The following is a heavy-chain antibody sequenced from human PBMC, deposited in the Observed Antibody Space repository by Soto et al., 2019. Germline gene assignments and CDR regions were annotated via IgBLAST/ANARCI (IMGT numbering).Heavy chain of an antibody. CDR2: IIGTGGST. V-gene: IGHV3-23*01. CDR1: GFTFNNYA. J-gene: IGHJ4*02. Sequence: EVQLLDSGGGLVQPGGSLRLSCAASGFTFNNYAMNWVRQAPGKGLEWVATIIGTGGSTYYADYVKGRFTSSRDNSQNTLYLQMNSLRVEDTAVYYCAKDRLGGNFDYWGQGTQVTVSS. CDR3: AKDRLGGNFDY.